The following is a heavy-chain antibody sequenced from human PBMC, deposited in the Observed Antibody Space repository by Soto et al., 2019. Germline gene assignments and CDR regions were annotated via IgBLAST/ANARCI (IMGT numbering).Heavy chain of an antibody. CDR1: GYTFTGYY. J-gene: IGHJ6*03. CDR2: INPNSGGA. Sequence: ASVKVSCKASGYTFTGYYMHWVRQAPGQGLEWMGWINPNSGGANYAQKFQGWVTMTRDTSISTAYMELSRLRSDDTAVYYCARDNGGYDPRTYYYYYMDVWGKGTTVTVSS. V-gene: IGHV1-2*04. D-gene: IGHD5-12*01. CDR3: ARDNGGYDPRTYYYYYMDV.